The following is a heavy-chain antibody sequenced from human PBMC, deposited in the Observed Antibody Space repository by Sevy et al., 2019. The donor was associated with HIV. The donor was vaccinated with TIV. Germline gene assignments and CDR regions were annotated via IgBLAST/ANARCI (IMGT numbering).Heavy chain of an antibody. Sequence: SETLSLTCTVSGGSVSSGGHYWGWVRQPPGKGLEWIGYIHYSGNTNYNPSLKSRVTISVDTSKEQFSLKLSSVTAADTAVYYCARDRIFAVGLNGMDVWGQGTTVTVSS. J-gene: IGHJ6*02. CDR2: IHYSGNT. CDR3: ARDRIFAVGLNGMDV. CDR1: GGSVSSGGHY. V-gene: IGHV4-61*08. D-gene: IGHD3-3*02.